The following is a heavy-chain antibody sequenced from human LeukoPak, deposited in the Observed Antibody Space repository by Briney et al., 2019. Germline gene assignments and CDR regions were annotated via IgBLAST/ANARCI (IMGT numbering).Heavy chain of an antibody. CDR3: ARDLTGYCTNGVCSIFDY. CDR1: GYTFTGYY. D-gene: IGHD2-8*01. CDR2: INPSGGST. Sequence: ASVKVSCKASGYTFTGYYMHWVRQAPGQGLEWMGIINPSGGSTSYAQKFQGRVTMTRDTSTSTVYMELSSLRSEDTAVYYCARDLTGYCTNGVCSIFDYWGQGTLVTVSS. V-gene: IGHV1-46*03. J-gene: IGHJ4*02.